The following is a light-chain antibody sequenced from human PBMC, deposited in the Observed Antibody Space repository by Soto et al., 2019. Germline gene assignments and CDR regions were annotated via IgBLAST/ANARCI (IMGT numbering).Light chain of an antibody. CDR2: AAS. V-gene: IGKV1-12*01. CDR1: QDISTW. CDR3: QKYNSAPHT. J-gene: IGKJ3*01. Sequence: DTQMTQSPSSVSASVGDRVTITCRASQDISTWLAWYQQKPGNAPKLLIYAASYLQSGVPSRFSGSGSGTDFTLTISSLQPEDVATYYCQKYNSAPHTFGTGTKVDIK.